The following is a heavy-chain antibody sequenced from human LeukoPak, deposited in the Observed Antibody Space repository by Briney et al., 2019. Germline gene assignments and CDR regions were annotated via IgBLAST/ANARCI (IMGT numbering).Heavy chain of an antibody. Sequence: GRSLRLSCAASGFTFSSYGMHWVRQAPGKGLEWVAVIWYDGSNKYYADSVKGRFTISRDNSKNTLYLQMNSLRAEDTAVYYCARDLGATIIYYGMDVWGQGTTVTVSS. V-gene: IGHV3-33*01. J-gene: IGHJ6*02. CDR3: ARDLGATIIYYGMDV. D-gene: IGHD5-12*01. CDR2: IWYDGSNK. CDR1: GFTFSSYG.